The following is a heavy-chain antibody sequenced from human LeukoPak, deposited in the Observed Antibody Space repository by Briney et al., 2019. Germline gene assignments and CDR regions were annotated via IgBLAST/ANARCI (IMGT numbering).Heavy chain of an antibody. CDR1: GGTFSSYA. D-gene: IGHD4-17*01. CDR2: IIPIFGTA. V-gene: IGHV1-69*05. J-gene: IGHJ4*02. CDR3: ARARWAQHGDYLRNDY. Sequence: GASVKVSCKASGGTFSSYAISWGRQAPGQGLEWMGRIIPIFGTANYAQKFQGRVTITTDESTSTAYMELSSLRSEDTAVYYCARARWAQHGDYLRNDYWGQGTLVTVSS.